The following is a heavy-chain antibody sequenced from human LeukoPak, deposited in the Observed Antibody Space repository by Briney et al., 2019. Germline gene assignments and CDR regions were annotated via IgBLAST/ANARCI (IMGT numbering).Heavy chain of an antibody. J-gene: IGHJ3*02. CDR2: INPSGGST. CDR3: ARDRETREDAFDI. V-gene: IGHV1-46*01. D-gene: IGHD1-26*01. Sequence: ASVKVSCKASGYTFTSYYMHWVRQAPGQGLEWMGIINPSGGSTSYAQKFQGRVTMTRDMSTSTVYMELSSLRSEDTAVYYCARDRETREDAFDIWGQGTMVTVSS. CDR1: GYTFTSYY.